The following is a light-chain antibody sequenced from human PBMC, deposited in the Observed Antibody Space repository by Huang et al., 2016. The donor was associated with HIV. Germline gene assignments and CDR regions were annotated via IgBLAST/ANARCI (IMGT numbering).Light chain of an antibody. Sequence: DIQMTQSPSSLSASLGDRVTITCRASQSIDTYLNWYQQKPGRAPKHLIYAASDLESGAPSRFSGSGSGTEFTLIISSLQPEDFATYYCQQSSTLPRTFGGGTRVEIK. CDR1: QSIDTY. CDR3: QQSSTLPRT. V-gene: IGKV1-39*01. CDR2: AAS. J-gene: IGKJ4*01.